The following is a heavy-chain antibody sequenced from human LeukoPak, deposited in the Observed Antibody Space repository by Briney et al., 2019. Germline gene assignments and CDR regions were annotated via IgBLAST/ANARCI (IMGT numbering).Heavy chain of an antibody. V-gene: IGHV4-61*08. D-gene: IGHD3-16*01. Sequence: QPSETLSLTCTVSGGSISSGDYYWSWIRQPPGKGLEWIGYIYYSGDTNYNPSLKSRVTMSLDTSKNQFSLRLNSVTAADTAVYYCARDQLGDAVDIWGQGTMVTVSS. CDR3: ARDQLGDAVDI. CDR1: GGSISSGDYY. J-gene: IGHJ3*02. CDR2: IYYSGDT.